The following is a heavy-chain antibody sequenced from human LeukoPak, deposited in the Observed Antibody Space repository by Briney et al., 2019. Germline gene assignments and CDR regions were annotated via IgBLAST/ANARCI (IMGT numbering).Heavy chain of an antibody. CDR1: GFTFSSYA. D-gene: IGHD5-18*01. Sequence: GGSLRLSCAASGFTFSSYAMNWVRQAPGEGLEWVSSISGNGDSSYYADAVKGRFTISRDNSQNTLYLQMNSLRADDTAVYYCAKRSGHNYGLEADYWGQGTLVTVSS. V-gene: IGHV3-23*01. CDR3: AKRSGHNYGLEADY. CDR2: ISGNGDSS. J-gene: IGHJ4*02.